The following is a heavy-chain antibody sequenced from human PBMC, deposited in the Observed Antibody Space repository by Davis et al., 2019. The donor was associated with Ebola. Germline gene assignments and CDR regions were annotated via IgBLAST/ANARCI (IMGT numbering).Heavy chain of an antibody. D-gene: IGHD3-3*01. CDR3: ARQGWSGYSLRHWLDP. V-gene: IGHV4-34*01. J-gene: IGHJ5*02. CDR1: GGSFSGYY. Sequence: MPGGSLRLSCAVYGGSFSGYYWSWIRQPPGKGLEWIGEINHSGSTNYNPSLKGRVTISVDTSKNQFSLKLRSVTAADTAVYYCARQGWSGYSLRHWLDPWGRGTLVTVSS. CDR2: INHSGST.